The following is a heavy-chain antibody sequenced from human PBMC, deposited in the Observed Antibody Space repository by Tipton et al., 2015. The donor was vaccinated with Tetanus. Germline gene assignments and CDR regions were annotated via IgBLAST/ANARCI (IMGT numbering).Heavy chain of an antibody. J-gene: IGHJ4*02. Sequence: QLVQSGGEVKKPGESLKISCKGSGYIINNYWIGWVRQKPGKGLEWMGIIYPGDSDTRYSPSFQGQVTISVDKSINTAYLQWSSLKASDTTMFYCARAHCTDGVCNFDFWGQGALVPAAS. V-gene: IGHV5-51*01. CDR1: GYIINNYW. CDR3: ARAHCTDGVCNFDF. D-gene: IGHD2-8*01. CDR2: IYPGDSDT.